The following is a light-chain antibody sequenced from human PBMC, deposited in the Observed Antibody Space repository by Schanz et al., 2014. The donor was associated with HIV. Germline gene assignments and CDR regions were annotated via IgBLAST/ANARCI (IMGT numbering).Light chain of an antibody. Sequence: QSALTQPASVSGSPGQSITISCTGTSSDLGTYNLVSWYQKHPGKAPKLMIYEVTKRPSGVSNRFSGSKSGNTASLTISGLQDEDEADYYCCSYAGSRKFVVFGGGTKLTVL. CDR1: SSDLGTYNL. V-gene: IGLV2-23*02. J-gene: IGLJ2*01. CDR2: EVT. CDR3: CSYAGSRKFVV.